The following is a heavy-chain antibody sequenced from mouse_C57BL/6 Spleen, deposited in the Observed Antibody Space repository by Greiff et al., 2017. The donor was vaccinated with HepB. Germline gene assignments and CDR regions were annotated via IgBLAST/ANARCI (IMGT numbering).Heavy chain of an antibody. CDR1: GYTFTSYW. V-gene: IGHV1-64*01. CDR2: IHPNSGST. Sequence: QVQLKQPGAELVKPGASVKLSCKASGYTFTSYWMHWVKQRPGQGLEWIGMIHPNSGSTNYNEKFKSKATLTVDKSSSTAYMQLSSLTSEDSAVYYCAKITTVVDYWYFDVWGTGTTVTVSS. CDR3: AKITTVVDYWYFDV. J-gene: IGHJ1*03. D-gene: IGHD1-1*01.